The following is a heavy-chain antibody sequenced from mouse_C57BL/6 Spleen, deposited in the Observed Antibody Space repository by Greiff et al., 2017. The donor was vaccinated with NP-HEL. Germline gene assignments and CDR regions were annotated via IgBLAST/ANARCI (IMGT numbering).Heavy chain of an antibody. CDR3: ARLEYYGKGGLSLSDY. D-gene: IGHD1-1*01. J-gene: IGHJ2*01. V-gene: IGHV1-85*01. CDR2: IYPRDGST. CDR1: GYTFTSYD. Sequence: QVQLQQSGPELVKPGASVKLSCKASGYTFTSYDINWVKQRPGQGLEWIGWIYPRDGSTKYNEKFKGKATLTVDTSSSTAYMELHSLTAEDSAVYFCARLEYYGKGGLSLSDYWGQGTTLTVSS.